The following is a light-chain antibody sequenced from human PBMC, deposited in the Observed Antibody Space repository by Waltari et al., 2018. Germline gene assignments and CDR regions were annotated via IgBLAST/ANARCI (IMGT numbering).Light chain of an antibody. CDR2: RNT. CDR1: FSNISVNS. CDR3: TTYDDNLRRWV. Sequence: QSVLTQPPSASGTPGQGVTIPCSGSFSNISVNSVHGYPHPPGTAPKLLIYRNTQRPSGVPDRFSGSKSGTSASLAISGLRSEDEADYYCTTYDDNLRRWVFGGGTKVTVL. V-gene: IGLV1-47*01. J-gene: IGLJ3*02.